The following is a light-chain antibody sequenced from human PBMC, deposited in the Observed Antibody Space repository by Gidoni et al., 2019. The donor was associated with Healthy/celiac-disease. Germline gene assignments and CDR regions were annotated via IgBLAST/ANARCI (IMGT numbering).Light chain of an antibody. V-gene: IGKV1-5*03. CDR1: QSISSW. CDR2: KAS. CDR3: QQYNSYSPYT. J-gene: IGKJ2*01. Sequence: DIQMTQSPSTLSASVGDRVTITGRASQSISSWFAWYQQKPGNAPKLLIYKASSLESGVPSRFSGSGSGTEFTLTISSLQPDDFATYYCQQYNSYSPYTFGQGTKLEIK.